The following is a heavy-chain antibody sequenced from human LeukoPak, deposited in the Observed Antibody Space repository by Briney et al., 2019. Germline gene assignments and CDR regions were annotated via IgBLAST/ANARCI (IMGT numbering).Heavy chain of an antibody. Sequence: SETRSLTCTVSGGSISSGGYYWSWIRQHPGKGLEWIGYIYYSGSTYYNPSLKSRVTISVDTSKNQFSLKLSSVTAADTAVYYCASGGRILTGYEGFDYWGQGTLVTVSS. CDR2: IYYSGST. J-gene: IGHJ4*02. D-gene: IGHD3-9*01. CDR1: GGSISSGGYY. V-gene: IGHV4-31*03. CDR3: ASGGRILTGYEGFDY.